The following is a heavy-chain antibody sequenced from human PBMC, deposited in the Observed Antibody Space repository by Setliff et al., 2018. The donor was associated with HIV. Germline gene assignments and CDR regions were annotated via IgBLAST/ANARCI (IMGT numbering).Heavy chain of an antibody. CDR3: VRGVTRDISGYYRDEYFQH. J-gene: IGHJ1*01. D-gene: IGHD3-22*01. Sequence: ASVKVSCKASGYTFINYHITWVRQAPGQGLEWVGSISASSANTNYTQGRVTMTTDISTSTAYMEMRTLRSDDTAVYYCVRGVTRDISGYYRDEYFQHWGQGTPVTVSS. CDR1: GYTFINYH. V-gene: IGHV1-18*01. CDR2: ISASSANT.